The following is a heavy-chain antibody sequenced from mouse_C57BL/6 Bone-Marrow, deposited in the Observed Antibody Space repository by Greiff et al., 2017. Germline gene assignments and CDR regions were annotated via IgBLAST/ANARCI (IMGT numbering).Heavy chain of an antibody. CDR3: ARHCILLRCFDY. D-gene: IGHD1-1*01. CDR2: IWWDDDK. J-gene: IGHJ2*01. Sequence: VMLVESGPGILQPSQTLSLTCSFSGFSLSTFGMGVGWIRQPSGKGLEWLAHIWWDDDKYYNPALKSRLTISKDTSKNQVFLKIANVDTADTATYYCARHCILLRCFDYWGQGTTLTVSS. V-gene: IGHV8-8*01. CDR1: GFSLSTFGMG.